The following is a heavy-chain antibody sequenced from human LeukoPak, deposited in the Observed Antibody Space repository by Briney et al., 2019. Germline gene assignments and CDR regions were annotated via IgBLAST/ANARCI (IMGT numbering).Heavy chain of an antibody. CDR3: ATDQITVTTSIPPWTIGAFDI. V-gene: IGHV1-24*01. Sequence: GASVTVSCKVSGYTLTELSMHWVRQAPGKGLEWMGGFYPEDGETIYAQKFQGRVTMTEDTSTGTAYMELSSLRSEDTAVYYCATDQITVTTSIPPWTIGAFDIWGQGTMVTVSS. D-gene: IGHD4-17*01. CDR2: FYPEDGET. CDR1: GYTLTELS. J-gene: IGHJ3*02.